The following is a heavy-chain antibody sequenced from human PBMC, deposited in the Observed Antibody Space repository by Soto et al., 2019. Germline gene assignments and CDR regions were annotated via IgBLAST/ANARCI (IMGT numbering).Heavy chain of an antibody. V-gene: IGHV4-34*01. CDR2: INHSGST. CDR1: GGSFSGYY. J-gene: IGHJ5*02. CDR3: ARGKGIATLHSRPGPSNWFDP. D-gene: IGHD6-13*01. Sequence: SETLSLTCAVYGGSFSGYYWSWIRQPPGKGLEWIGEINHSGSTNYNPSLKSRVTISVDTSKNQFSLKLSSVTAADTAVYYCARGKGIATLHSRPGPSNWFDPWGQGTLVTVSS.